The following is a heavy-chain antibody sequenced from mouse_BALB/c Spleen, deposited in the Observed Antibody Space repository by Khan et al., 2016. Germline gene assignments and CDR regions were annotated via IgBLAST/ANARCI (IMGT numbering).Heavy chain of an antibody. CDR2: ISYSGST. D-gene: IGHD1-3*01. CDR3: ARRGKGAMDY. J-gene: IGHJ4*01. Sequence: EVKLEVSGPGLVKPSQSLSLTCTVTGYSITSDYAWNWIRQFPGNKLEWMGYISYSGSTSYNPSLKSRISITRDTSKNQFFLQLNSVTTEDTATYYCARRGKGAMDYWGQGTSVTVSS. CDR1: GYSITSDYA. V-gene: IGHV3-2*02.